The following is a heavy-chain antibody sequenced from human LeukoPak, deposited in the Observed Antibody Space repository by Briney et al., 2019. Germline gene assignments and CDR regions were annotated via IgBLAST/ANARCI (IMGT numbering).Heavy chain of an antibody. CDR1: GFTFDDYA. Sequence: GGSLRLSCAASGFTFDDYAMHWVRQAPGKGLEWVSGISWNSGSIGYADSVKGRFTISRDNAKNSLYLQMNSLRAEDTAVYYCARDRTTRMVPNWFDPWGQGTLVTVSS. CDR2: ISWNSGSI. J-gene: IGHJ5*02. CDR3: ARDRTTRMVPNWFDP. V-gene: IGHV3-9*01. D-gene: IGHD3-10*01.